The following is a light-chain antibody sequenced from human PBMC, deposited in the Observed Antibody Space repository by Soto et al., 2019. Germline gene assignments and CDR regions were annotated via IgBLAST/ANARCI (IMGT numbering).Light chain of an antibody. V-gene: IGKV3-20*01. J-gene: IGKJ4*01. CDR2: GAS. CDR3: QHYGGSPRLT. CDR1: QSIDSIT. Sequence: EIVLTQSPGTLSLSPGERATLSCRASQSIDSITLAWYQQKPGQAPRLLIYGASSRATGIPDRFSGSGSGTDFALTISRLEPEDVAVYYCQHYGGSPRLTFGGGTKVEI.